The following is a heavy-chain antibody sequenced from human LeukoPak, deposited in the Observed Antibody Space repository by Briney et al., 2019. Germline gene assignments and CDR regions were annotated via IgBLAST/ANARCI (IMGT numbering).Heavy chain of an antibody. D-gene: IGHD6-13*01. CDR1: TFTFGNYW. Sequence: GGSLRLSCAASTFTFGNYWMSWVRQAPGKGLEWVANIKEDGSEEYYVDSVKGRFTISRDNTKNSLYLQMNSLRAEDTAVYYCARDPAAWDYWGQGTLVTISS. CDR3: ARDPAAWDY. V-gene: IGHV3-7*01. CDR2: IKEDGSEE. J-gene: IGHJ4*02.